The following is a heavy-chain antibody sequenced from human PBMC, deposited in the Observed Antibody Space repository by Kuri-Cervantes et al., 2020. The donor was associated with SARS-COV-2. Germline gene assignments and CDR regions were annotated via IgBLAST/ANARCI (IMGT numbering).Heavy chain of an antibody. CDR3: AQDVSQLGRACRY. Sequence: ESLKISCAASGFSFSSYAMSWVRQAPGKGLEWVSAISGSGDNTYYADSVKGRFTISRDNSQNTVYLQMNSLRGEDTALYYCAQDVSQLGRACRYWGQGTLVPSPQ. CDR2: ISGSGDNT. CDR1: GFSFSSYA. V-gene: IGHV3-23*01. D-gene: IGHD6-6*01. J-gene: IGHJ4*02.